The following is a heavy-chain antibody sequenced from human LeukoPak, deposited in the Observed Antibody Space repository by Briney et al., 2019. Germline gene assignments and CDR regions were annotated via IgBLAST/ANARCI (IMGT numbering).Heavy chain of an antibody. CDR3: ARVSGSGSYYDASYYYFDY. Sequence: GESLKISCRGSGHSFVRYWLAWVRQMPGQGLEWMGIIYPGDSDTRYSPSFEGQVTISADKFLTTAYLQWSSLKASGTAMYYCARVSGSGSYYDASYYYFDYWGQGTLVTVSS. J-gene: IGHJ4*02. CDR1: GHSFVRYW. V-gene: IGHV5-51*01. D-gene: IGHD3-10*01. CDR2: IYPGDSDT.